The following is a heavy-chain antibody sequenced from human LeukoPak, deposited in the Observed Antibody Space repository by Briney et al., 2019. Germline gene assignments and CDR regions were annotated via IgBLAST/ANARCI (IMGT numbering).Heavy chain of an antibody. D-gene: IGHD6-13*01. J-gene: IGHJ4*02. Sequence: PSETLSLTCTVSGVSISSYYWSWIRQPPGKGLEWIGYIYYSGTTNYNPSLKSRVAISVDTSKNQFSLKLSSVTAADTAVYYCARRSSSYGLYYFDYWGQGTLVTVSS. CDR2: IYYSGTT. CDR3: ARRSSSYGLYYFDY. V-gene: IGHV4-59*01. CDR1: GVSISSYY.